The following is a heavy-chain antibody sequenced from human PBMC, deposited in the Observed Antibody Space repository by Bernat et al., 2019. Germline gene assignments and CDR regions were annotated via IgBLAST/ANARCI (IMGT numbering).Heavy chain of an antibody. D-gene: IGHD6-6*01. CDR1: GGSISSSSYY. Sequence: QLQLQESGPGLVKPSETLSLTCTVSGGSISSSSYYWGWIRQPPGKGLEWIGSIYYSGSTYYNPSLKSRVTISVDTSKNQFSLKLSSVTAADTAVYYCARQPPSPSIEWFDPWGQGTLVTVSS. CDR2: IYYSGST. V-gene: IGHV4-39*01. CDR3: ARQPPSPSIEWFDP. J-gene: IGHJ5*02.